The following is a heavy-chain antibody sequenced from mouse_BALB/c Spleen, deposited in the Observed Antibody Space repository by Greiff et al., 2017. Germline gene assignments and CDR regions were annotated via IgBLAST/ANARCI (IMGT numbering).Heavy chain of an antibody. Sequence: EVKVVESGAELVKPGASVKLSCKASGFNIKDTYMHWVKQRPEQGLEWIGRIDPANGNTKYDPKFQGKATITADTSSNTAYLQLSSLTSEDTAVYYCARDDGYYLFAYWGQGTLVTVSA. CDR1: GFNIKDTY. V-gene: IGHV14-3*02. CDR3: ARDDGYYLFAY. J-gene: IGHJ3*01. CDR2: IDPANGNT. D-gene: IGHD2-3*01.